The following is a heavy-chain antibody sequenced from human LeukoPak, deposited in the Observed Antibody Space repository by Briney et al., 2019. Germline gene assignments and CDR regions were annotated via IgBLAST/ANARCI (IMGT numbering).Heavy chain of an antibody. CDR2: INHNGST. CDR1: GCTFSGYY. Sequence: KPAETLALTCAAYGCTFSGYYWSWIRKPPEKRLEWIGEINHNGSTNYNPSLKSRVTISVDTSKNQFSLKLSSVTAADTAVYYCARRIAAAGTPGHSGMDVWGQGTTVTVSS. J-gene: IGHJ6*02. CDR3: ARRIAAAGTPGHSGMDV. D-gene: IGHD6-13*01. V-gene: IGHV4-34*01.